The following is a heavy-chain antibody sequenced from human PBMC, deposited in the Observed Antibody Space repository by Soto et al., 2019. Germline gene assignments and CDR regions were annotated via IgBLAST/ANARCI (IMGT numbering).Heavy chain of an antibody. CDR3: ARSRYDDY. CDR2: LSSSSSGV. D-gene: IGHD6-13*01. J-gene: IGHJ4*01. Sequence: EVQLVESGGGLVQPGGSLRLSCASSGFTLSSYSMNWVRPAPGKWLEWVSYLSSSSSGVSYTDSVKGRFNISGDNAKNSIYLQMNNLGDEDTAVYYCARSRYDDYRGHGTLATVSS. V-gene: IGHV3-48*02. CDR1: GFTLSSYS.